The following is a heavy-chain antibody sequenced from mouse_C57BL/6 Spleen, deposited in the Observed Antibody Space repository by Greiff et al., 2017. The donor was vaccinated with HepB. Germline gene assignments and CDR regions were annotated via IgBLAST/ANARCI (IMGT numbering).Heavy chain of an antibody. Sequence: EVNVVESEGGLVQPGRSMKLSCTASGFTFSDYYMAWVRQVPEKGLEWVANINYDGSSTYYLDSLKSRFIISRDNAKNILYLQVSSLKSEDTATYYCARTDYDYDGGFAYWGQGTLVTVSA. CDR1: GFTFSDYY. D-gene: IGHD2-4*01. CDR3: ARTDYDYDGGFAY. CDR2: INYDGSST. V-gene: IGHV5-16*01. J-gene: IGHJ3*01.